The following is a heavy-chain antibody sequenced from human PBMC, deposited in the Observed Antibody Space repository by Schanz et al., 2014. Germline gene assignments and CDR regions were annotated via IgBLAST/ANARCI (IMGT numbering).Heavy chain of an antibody. CDR3: AKQIHYDILTVTRN. V-gene: IGHV3-21*04. CDR2: ISSSGSYI. CDR1: EFTFSSYK. D-gene: IGHD3-9*01. J-gene: IGHJ4*02. Sequence: EVQLVESGGGLVKPGGSLRLSCEASEFTFSSYKMNWVRQAPGKGLEWVSSISSSGSYIHYADSVKGRFTISRDNSKNTLYLQMNSLRAEDTAVDYCAKQIHYDILTVTRNWGQGTLVTVSS.